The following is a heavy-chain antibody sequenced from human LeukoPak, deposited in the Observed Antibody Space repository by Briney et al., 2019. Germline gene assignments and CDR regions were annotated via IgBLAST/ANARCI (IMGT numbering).Heavy chain of an antibody. CDR3: AGLGCSSTTCFDY. J-gene: IGHJ4*02. V-gene: IGHV3-30-3*01. CDR2: ISYDGSNK. Sequence: GGSLRLSCAASGFTFSSYAMHWVRQAPGKGLEWVALISYDGSNKYYADSVKGRFTISRDNSKNSLYLQMNSLRAEDTAVYYCAGLGCSSTTCFDYWGQGTLVTVSS. CDR1: GFTFSSYA. D-gene: IGHD2-2*01.